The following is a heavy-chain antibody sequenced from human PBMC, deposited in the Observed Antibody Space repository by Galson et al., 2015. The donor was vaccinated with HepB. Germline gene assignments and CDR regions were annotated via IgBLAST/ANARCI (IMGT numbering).Heavy chain of an antibody. CDR3: AKRDY. Sequence: SLRLSCAASGFTFDDYAMHWVRQAPGKGLEWVSGISWNSGSIGYADSVKGRFTISRDNAKNSLYLQMNSLRAEDTALYYCAKRDYWGPGTLVTVSS. V-gene: IGHV3-9*01. CDR2: ISWNSGSI. J-gene: IGHJ4*02. CDR1: GFTFDDYA.